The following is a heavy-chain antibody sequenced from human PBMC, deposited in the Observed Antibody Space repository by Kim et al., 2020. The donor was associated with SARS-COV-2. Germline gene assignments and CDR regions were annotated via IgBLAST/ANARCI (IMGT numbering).Heavy chain of an antibody. CDR3: TRDRYYHISMDV. V-gene: IGHV3-21*03. Sequence: YYTDSVKGRFTISRDNAKNSLYLQMNSLRAEYTAVYYCTRDRYYHISMDVWSQGTTVTVSS. J-gene: IGHJ6*02. D-gene: IGHD3-10*01.